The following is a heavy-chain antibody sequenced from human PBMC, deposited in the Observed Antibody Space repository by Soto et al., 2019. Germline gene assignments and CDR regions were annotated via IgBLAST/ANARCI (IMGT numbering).Heavy chain of an antibody. CDR2: ISAYNGNT. CDR1: GYTFTSYG. J-gene: IGHJ4*02. D-gene: IGHD3-22*01. V-gene: IGHV1-18*01. CDR3: AKGSQNSYYDSRAMVDY. Sequence: QVQLVQSGAEVKKPGASVKVSCKASGYTFTSYGISWVRQAPGQGLEWMGWISAYNGNTNYAEKLQGRVTMTTDTSTTTAYMKLRSRRSDDTAVYYCAKGSQNSYYDSRAMVDYWGQGTLVTVSS.